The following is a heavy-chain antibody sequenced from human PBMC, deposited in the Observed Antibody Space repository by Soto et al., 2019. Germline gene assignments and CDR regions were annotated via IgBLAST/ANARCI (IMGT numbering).Heavy chain of an antibody. CDR3: ARTFVDGMAGFGP. D-gene: IGHD2-15*01. V-gene: IGHV3-74*01. J-gene: IGHJ5*02. Sequence: EVHLVESGRGLVQPGGSLRLSCAASGFTLSTYWMHWVRQVPGKGLVWVSRISSGGTYTNYADSVKGRFTISRDSARNTLFLQMNYLTGEDTAVYYCARTFVDGMAGFGPWGQGTLVTVPS. CDR2: ISSGGTYT. CDR1: GFTLSTYW.